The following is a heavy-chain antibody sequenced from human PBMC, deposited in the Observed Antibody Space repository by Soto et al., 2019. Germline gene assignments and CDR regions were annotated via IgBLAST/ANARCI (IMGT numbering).Heavy chain of an antibody. CDR1: GGSISSYY. J-gene: IGHJ6*03. V-gene: IGHV4-59*01. Sequence: SETLSLTCTVSGGSISSYYWSWIRQPTGKGLEWIGYIYYSGSTNYNPSLKSRVTISVDTSKNQFSLKLSSVTAADTAVYYCARQEGLDYYYYYMDVWGKGTTVTVSS. CDR3: ARQEGLDYYYYYMDV. CDR2: IYYSGST.